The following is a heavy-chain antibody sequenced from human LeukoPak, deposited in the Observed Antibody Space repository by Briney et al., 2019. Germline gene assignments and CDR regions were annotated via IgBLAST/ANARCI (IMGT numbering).Heavy chain of an antibody. V-gene: IGHV1-46*01. CDR3: ASSLSSGWYYFDY. CDR2: INPSGGST. Sequence: SVKVSCKASGYTFTGYYMHWVRQAPGQGLEWMGIINPSGGSTSYAQKFQGRVTMTRDMSTSTVYMELSRLRSEDTAVYYCASSLSSGWYYFDYWGQGTLVTVSS. D-gene: IGHD6-19*01. J-gene: IGHJ4*02. CDR1: GYTFTGYY.